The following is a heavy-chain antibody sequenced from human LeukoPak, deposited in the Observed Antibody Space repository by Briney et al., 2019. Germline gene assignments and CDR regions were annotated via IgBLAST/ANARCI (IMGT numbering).Heavy chain of an antibody. CDR3: ARHRSSWLIDY. CDR2: ISGSGGST. Sequence: GGSLRLSCAASGFTFSDYAMRWVRQAPGKGLEWVSGISGSGGSTYYIDSVKGRFTISRSNSKNTLYLEMNSLRAEDTAVYYCARHRSSWLIDYWGQGTLVTVSS. D-gene: IGHD6-6*01. CDR1: GFTFSDYA. V-gene: IGHV3-23*01. J-gene: IGHJ4*02.